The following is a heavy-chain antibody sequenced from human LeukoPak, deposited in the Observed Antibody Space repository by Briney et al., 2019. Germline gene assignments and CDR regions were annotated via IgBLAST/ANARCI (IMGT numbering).Heavy chain of an antibody. D-gene: IGHD6-19*01. CDR2: ISSSSSTI. V-gene: IGHV3-48*01. Sequence: PGGSLRLSCAASGFTFSSYSMNWVRQAPGKGLEWVSYISSSSSTIYYADSVKGRFTISRDNAKNSLYLQMNSLRAEDTAVYYCARDPQVYSSGWYEYYFDYWGQGTLVTVSS. J-gene: IGHJ4*02. CDR1: GFTFSSYS. CDR3: ARDPQVYSSGWYEYYFDY.